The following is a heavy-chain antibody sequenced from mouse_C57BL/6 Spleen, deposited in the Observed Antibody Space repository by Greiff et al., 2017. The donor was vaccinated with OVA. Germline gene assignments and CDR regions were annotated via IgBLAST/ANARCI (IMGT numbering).Heavy chain of an antibody. CDR1: GYTFTSYG. Sequence: VKLMESGAELARPGASVKLSCKASGYTFTSYGISWVKQRTGQGLEWIGEIYPRSGNTYYNEKFKGKATLTADKSSSTAYMELSSLTSEDSAVYFCARGEIYYYGSSCVGGAMDYWGQGTSVTVSS. J-gene: IGHJ4*01. CDR3: ARGEIYYYGSSCVGGAMDY. CDR2: IYPRSGNT. V-gene: IGHV1-81*01. D-gene: IGHD1-1*01.